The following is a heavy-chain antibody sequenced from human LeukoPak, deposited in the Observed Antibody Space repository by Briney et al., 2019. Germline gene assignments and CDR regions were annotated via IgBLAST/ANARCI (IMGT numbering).Heavy chain of an antibody. J-gene: IGHJ4*02. V-gene: IGHV1-8*01. CDR2: MNPNRGNT. Sequence: APLKVSCKASGYSFTSHDITWVRQAPGQRLEWMGWMNPNRGNTRYAQRFQGRVTMTTDTSIKTAYIELSSLRSEDTAVYYCARAGRKYAFDYWGQGTLVTVSS. D-gene: IGHD3-10*01. CDR3: ARAGRKYAFDY. CDR1: GYSFTSHD.